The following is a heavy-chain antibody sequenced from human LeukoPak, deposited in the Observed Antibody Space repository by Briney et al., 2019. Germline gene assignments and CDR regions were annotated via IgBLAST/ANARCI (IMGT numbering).Heavy chain of an antibody. V-gene: IGHV1-3*03. CDR3: VRDIAQCIDDICYDIRFDY. Sequence: ASVKVSCKASGYTFTGYYMHWVRQAPGQGLEGMGWINAGHGNTKYSQEFQGRVTITRDTSARTAYMELSSLRSEDTAVYFCVRDIAQCIDDICYDIRFDYWGQGSLVTVSS. CDR2: INAGHGNT. CDR1: GYTFTGYY. D-gene: IGHD3-9*01. J-gene: IGHJ4*02.